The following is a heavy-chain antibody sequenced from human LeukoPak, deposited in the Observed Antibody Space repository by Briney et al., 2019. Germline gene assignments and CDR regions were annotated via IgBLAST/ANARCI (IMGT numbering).Heavy chain of an antibody. D-gene: IGHD3-9*01. J-gene: IGHJ4*02. CDR2: IYHSGST. CDR3: ARQDYDILTGYYGYYFDY. CDR1: GYSISSGYY. Sequence: SETLSLTCAVSGYSISSGYYWGRIRQPPGKGLEWIGSIYHSGSTYYNPSLKSRVTISVDTSKNQFSLKLSSVTAADTAVYYCARQDYDILTGYYGYYFDYWGQGTLVTVSS. V-gene: IGHV4-38-2*01.